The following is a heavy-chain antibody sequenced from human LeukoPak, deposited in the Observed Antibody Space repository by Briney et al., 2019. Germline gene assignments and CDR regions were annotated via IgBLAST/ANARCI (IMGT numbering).Heavy chain of an antibody. V-gene: IGHV3-23*01. D-gene: IGHD5-24*01. J-gene: IGHJ4*02. CDR2: ISGSGGST. CDR3: AKGDGYNSYY. CDR1: GFTFSSYA. Sequence: GGSLRLSCAASGFTFSSYAMSWVRQAPGKGLEGVSAISGSGGSTYYADSVKGRFTTSRDNSKNTLYLQMNSLRAEDTAVYYCAKGDGYNSYYWGQGTLVTVSS.